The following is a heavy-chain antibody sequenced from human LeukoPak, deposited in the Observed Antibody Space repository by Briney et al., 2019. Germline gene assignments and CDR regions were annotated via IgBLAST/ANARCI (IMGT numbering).Heavy chain of an antibody. V-gene: IGHV3-30*03. D-gene: IGHD1-26*01. CDR3: ASHQVWERLGEFDY. CDR2: ISYDGSNK. CDR1: GFTFSSYG. Sequence: PGGSLRLSCAASGFTFSSYGMHWVRQAPGKGLEWVAVISYDGSNKYYADSVKGRFTISRDNAKNSLYLQMNSLRAEDTAVYHCASHQVWERLGEFDYWGQGTLVTVSS. J-gene: IGHJ4*02.